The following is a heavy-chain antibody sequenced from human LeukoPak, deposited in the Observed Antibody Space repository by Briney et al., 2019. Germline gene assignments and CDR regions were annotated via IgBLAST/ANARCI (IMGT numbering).Heavy chain of an antibody. CDR3: ASGGATYYEILTDYYNVESDAFDI. D-gene: IGHD3-9*01. Sequence: SETLSLTCTVSGGSISSGSYYWSWIRQPAGKGLEWIGYIFYSGSTKYNPSLKSRVSISVDTSKNQFSLKLSSVTAADTAMYYCASGGATYYEILTDYYNVESDAFDIRGQGTMVTVSS. CDR2: IFYSGST. V-gene: IGHV4-61*10. CDR1: GGSISSGSYY. J-gene: IGHJ3*02.